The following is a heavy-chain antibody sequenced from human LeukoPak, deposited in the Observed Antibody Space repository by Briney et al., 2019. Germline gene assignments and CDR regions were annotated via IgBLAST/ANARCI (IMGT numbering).Heavy chain of an antibody. J-gene: IGHJ4*02. CDR1: GFTFSSYP. Sequence: GGSLTLSCSASGFTFSSYPMSWVRQAPGKGLEWVSAISGSGASTDYADSVKGRLTISRDNSKNTLYLQMNSLRAEDTAVYYCARSVPGGPYYYDSSGYPYWGQGTLVTVSS. CDR3: ARSVPGGPYYYDSSGYPY. V-gene: IGHV3-23*01. D-gene: IGHD3-22*01. CDR2: ISGSGAST.